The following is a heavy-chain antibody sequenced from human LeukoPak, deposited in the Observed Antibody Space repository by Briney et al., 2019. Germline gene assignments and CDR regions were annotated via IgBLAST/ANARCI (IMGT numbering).Heavy chain of an antibody. CDR2: IYHTGIT. J-gene: IGHJ4*02. CDR1: GGSISSNNW. Sequence: SETLSLTCAVSGGSISSNNWWSWVRQPPGKGLEWIGEIYHTGITNYNPSLKSRVTISVDKSKNQFSLKLSSVTAADTAVYYCARGPGRGRGITWGQGTLVTVSS. D-gene: IGHD1-20*01. V-gene: IGHV4-4*02. CDR3: ARGPGRGRGIT.